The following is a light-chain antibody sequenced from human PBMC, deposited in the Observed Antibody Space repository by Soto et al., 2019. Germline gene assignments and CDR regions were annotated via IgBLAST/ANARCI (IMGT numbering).Light chain of an antibody. V-gene: IGKV3-11*01. J-gene: IGKJ5*01. CDR3: KQRHTWPIT. CDR2: DAY. CDR1: QRFRGL. Sequence: EVVLTQSPVTLSLSPGERATLSCRASQRFRGLLAWYQQKPGQAPRLLIYDAYNRATGIPPRFSGSVSGTDFTLTISSREPEDSSVSYGKQRHTWPITFGQGTRLEIK.